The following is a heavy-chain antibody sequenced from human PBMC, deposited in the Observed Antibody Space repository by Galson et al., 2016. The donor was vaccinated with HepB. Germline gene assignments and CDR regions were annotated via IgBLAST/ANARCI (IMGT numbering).Heavy chain of an antibody. CDR1: GFSLSNYG. V-gene: IGHV3-30*03. CDR3: ARPRGTSYYYYGMDV. D-gene: IGHD3-16*01. CDR2: VSDDGTNK. Sequence: SLRLSCAASGFSLSNYGMHWVRQAPGKGLEWVAVVSDDGTNKYYADSVMGRFTISKDNSKNTLYLQINSLRGEDTAVYYCARPRGTSYYYYGMDVWGQGTTVSVSS. J-gene: IGHJ6*02.